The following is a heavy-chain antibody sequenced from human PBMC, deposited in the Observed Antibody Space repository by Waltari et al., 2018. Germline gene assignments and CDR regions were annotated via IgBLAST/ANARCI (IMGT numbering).Heavy chain of an antibody. CDR3: ARLSSGELLGSAFDI. CDR1: GGSFSGYY. Sequence: QVQLQQWGAGLLKPSATLYLTCAVYGGSFSGYYWSWIGQPPGKGLEWIGEINHSGSTNYNPSLKSRVTRSVDTSKNQFSLKLSSVTAADTAVYYCARLSSGELLGSAFDIWGQGTMVTVSS. V-gene: IGHV4-34*01. D-gene: IGHD1-26*01. CDR2: INHSGST. J-gene: IGHJ3*02.